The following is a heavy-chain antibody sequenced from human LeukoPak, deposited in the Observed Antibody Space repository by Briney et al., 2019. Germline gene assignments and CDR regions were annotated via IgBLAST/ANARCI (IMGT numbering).Heavy chain of an antibody. Sequence: ASVKVSCKASGYTFTSYGISWVRQAPGQGLEWMGWISAYNGNTNYAQKLQGRVTMTTNTSTSTAYMELRSLRSDDTAVYYCARDLLAYCGGDCYRSAFDIWGQGTMVTVSS. CDR1: GYTFTSYG. J-gene: IGHJ3*02. V-gene: IGHV1-18*01. D-gene: IGHD2-21*02. CDR3: ARDLLAYCGGDCYRSAFDI. CDR2: ISAYNGNT.